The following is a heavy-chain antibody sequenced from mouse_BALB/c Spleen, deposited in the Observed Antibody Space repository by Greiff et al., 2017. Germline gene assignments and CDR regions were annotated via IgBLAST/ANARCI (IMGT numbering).Heavy chain of an antibody. J-gene: IGHJ3*01. D-gene: IGHD2-2*01. CDR3: ARGGGYPFAY. Sequence: QVQLQQSGPELVRPGVSVKISCKGSGYTFTDYAMHWVKQSHAKSLEWIGVISTYYGNTNYNQKFKGKATMTVDKSSSTAYMELARLTSEDSAIYYCARGGGYPFAYWGQGTLVTVSA. CDR2: ISTYYGNT. CDR1: GYTFTDYA. V-gene: IGHV1-67*01.